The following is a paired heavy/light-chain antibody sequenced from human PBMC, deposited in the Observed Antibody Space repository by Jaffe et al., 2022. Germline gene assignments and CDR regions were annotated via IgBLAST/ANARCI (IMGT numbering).Heavy chain of an antibody. CDR2: IYYSGST. Sequence: QVQLQESGPGLVKPSETLSLTCTVSGGSISSYYWSWIRQPPGKGLEWIGYIYYSGSTNYNPSLKSRVTISVDTSKNQFSLKLSSVTAADTAVYYCARDSKGSPGYSDWVHGPLWYFDLWGRGTLVTVSS. D-gene: IGHD5-12*01. J-gene: IGHJ2*01. CDR1: GGSISSYY. CDR3: ARDSKGSPGYSDWVHGPLWYFDL. V-gene: IGHV4-59*01.
Light chain of an antibody. Sequence: QSALTQPPSVSGSPGQSVTISCTGTSSDVGSYNRVSWYQQPPGTAPKLMIYEVSNRPSGVPDRFSGSKSGNTASLTISGLQAEDEADYYCSSYTSSSTFDVVFGGGTKLTVL. CDR3: SSYTSSSTFDVV. J-gene: IGLJ2*01. CDR2: EVS. V-gene: IGLV2-18*02. CDR1: SSDVGSYNR.